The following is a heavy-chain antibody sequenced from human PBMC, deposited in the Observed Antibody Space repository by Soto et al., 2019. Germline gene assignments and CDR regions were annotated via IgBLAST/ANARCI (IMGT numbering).Heavy chain of an antibody. J-gene: IGHJ5*02. CDR1: GFTFSNYA. V-gene: IGHV3-23*01. CDR2: IHGGGAGT. CDR3: GKDAVSNNGEWDWIDP. Sequence: EAQLLESGGGLVQPGGSLRLTCAASGFTFSNYAMTWVRQVPGKGLEWVSSIHGGGAGTYYSDSEESRFTVSRDDSEKTLYLQLSSLRVDDTAVYYSGKDAVSNNGEWDWIDPWGQGTLVIVSS. D-gene: IGHD3-10*01.